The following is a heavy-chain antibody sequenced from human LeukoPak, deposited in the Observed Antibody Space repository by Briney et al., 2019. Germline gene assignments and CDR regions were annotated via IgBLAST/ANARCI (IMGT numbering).Heavy chain of an antibody. V-gene: IGHV5-51*01. CDR2: FLPGGSNT. J-gene: IGHJ4*02. CDR1: GYSFTSYW. CDR3: ARSSDSRGYYDYFDY. Sequence: GESLKISCKTSGYSFTSYWFVWVRQMPGKGLEWMAIFLPGGSNTTYSPPSQDHVTISAGESISNAFLQWSSLKAADNAMSYYARSSDSRGYYDYFDYWGQGTLVTVSS. D-gene: IGHD3-22*01.